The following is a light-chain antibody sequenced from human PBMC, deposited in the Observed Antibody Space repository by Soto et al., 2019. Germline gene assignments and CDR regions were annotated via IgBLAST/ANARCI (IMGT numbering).Light chain of an antibody. V-gene: IGKV3-20*01. CDR2: GTS. J-gene: IGKJ2*01. Sequence: EIVLTQSPGTLSLSPGERATLSCRASQSVSSSSLAWYQQKPGQAPRLLIFGTSSRAAGTPDRFSGSGSGTDFTLTISRLEPDDLAVYYCQQYGTAPPRYIFGQGTKLEIK. CDR1: QSVSSSS. CDR3: QQYGTAPPRYI.